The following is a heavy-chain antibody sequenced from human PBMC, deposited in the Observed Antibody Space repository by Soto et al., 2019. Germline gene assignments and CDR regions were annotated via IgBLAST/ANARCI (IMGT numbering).Heavy chain of an antibody. CDR2: ISSSGST. CDR3: ANNPGIAARVPH. Sequence: PGGSLRLSCAASGFTFSSYEMNWVRQAPGKGLEWVSYISSSGSTYYADSVKGRFTISRDNSKNTLYLQMNSLRAEDTAVYYCANNPGIAARVPHWGQGTLVTVSS. J-gene: IGHJ4*02. D-gene: IGHD6-6*01. CDR1: GFTFSSYE. V-gene: IGHV3-48*03.